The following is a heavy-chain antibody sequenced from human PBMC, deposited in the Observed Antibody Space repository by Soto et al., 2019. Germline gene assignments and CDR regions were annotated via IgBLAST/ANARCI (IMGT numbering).Heavy chain of an antibody. J-gene: IGHJ6*02. CDR1: GFTFSTYA. CDR2: ISYDGTNK. D-gene: IGHD5-18*01. CDR3: AKDGGGYNYGYVMLDKYYYGMDV. Sequence: QVQLVESGGGVVQPGRSLRLSCAASGFTFSTYAMHWVRQAPGKGLEWVVVISYDGTNKYYADSVRGRFTISRDNSNNTLFLQVNSLRAEDTAVYYCAKDGGGYNYGYVMLDKYYYGMDVWGQGTTVTVSS. V-gene: IGHV3-30-3*01.